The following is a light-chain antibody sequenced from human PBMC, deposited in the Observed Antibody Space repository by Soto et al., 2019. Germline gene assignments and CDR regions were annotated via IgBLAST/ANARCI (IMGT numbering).Light chain of an antibody. CDR2: EVS. V-gene: IGLV2-23*02. CDR3: CSYAGSSTPWV. J-gene: IGLJ3*02. CDR1: SSDVGSYNL. Sequence: QSALTLPASVSGSPGQSITISCTGTSSDVGSYNLVSWYQQHPGKAPKLMIYEVSKRPSGVSNRFSGSKSGNTASLTISGLQAEDEADYYCCSYAGSSTPWVFGGGTKLTVL.